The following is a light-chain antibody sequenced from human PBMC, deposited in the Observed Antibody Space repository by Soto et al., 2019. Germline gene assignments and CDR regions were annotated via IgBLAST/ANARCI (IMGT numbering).Light chain of an antibody. CDR1: QSVSSSY. J-gene: IGKJ1*01. CDR2: GAS. V-gene: IGKV3-20*01. CDR3: QQYGSSPQT. Sequence: EIVLTQSPGTLSLSPGERATLSCRASQSVSSSYLAWYQQKPGQAPRLLIYGASSRATGIPDRFSGSGSGTDFTLTISRLEAEDCAVYYCQQYGSSPQTFGQGPKVEIK.